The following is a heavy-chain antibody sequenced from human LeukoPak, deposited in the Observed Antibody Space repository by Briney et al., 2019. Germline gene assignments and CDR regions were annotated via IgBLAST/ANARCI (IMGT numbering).Heavy chain of an antibody. Sequence: GGSLRLSCAASGFTFNSYAMHWVRQAPGKGLEWVAVISYDGSNKFYADSVKGRFTISRDNSKNTLYLQMNSLRAEDAAVYYCAKESAWSYDFWSAYCHFDYWGQGTLVTVSS. CDR1: GFTFNSYA. J-gene: IGHJ4*02. D-gene: IGHD3-3*01. CDR3: AKESAWSYDFWSAYCHFDY. V-gene: IGHV3-30-3*01. CDR2: ISYDGSNK.